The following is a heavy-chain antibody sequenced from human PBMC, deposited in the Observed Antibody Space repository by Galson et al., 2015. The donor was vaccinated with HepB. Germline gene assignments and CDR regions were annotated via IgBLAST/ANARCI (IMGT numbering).Heavy chain of an antibody. D-gene: IGHD1-26*01. Sequence: CAASGFTFSDHYMDWVRQAPGKGLEWVGRTRNKANSYTTEYAASVKGRFTISRDDSKNSLYLQMNSLKTEDTAVYYCARRVGATGEYYFDYWGQGTLVTVS. CDR1: GFTFSDHY. V-gene: IGHV3-72*01. CDR2: TRNKANSYTT. J-gene: IGHJ4*02. CDR3: ARRVGATGEYYFDY.